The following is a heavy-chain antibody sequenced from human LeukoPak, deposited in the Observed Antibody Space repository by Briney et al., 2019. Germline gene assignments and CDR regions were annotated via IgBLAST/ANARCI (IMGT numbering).Heavy chain of an antibody. Sequence: PGGSLRLSCAASGFTFGSYSMNWVRQAPGKGLEWVSSISSSSSYIYYADSVKGRFTISRDNDKNSLYLQMNSLRAEDTAVYYCATGGKNIAAAGTGYWGQGTLVTVSS. CDR1: GFTFGSYS. D-gene: IGHD6-13*01. J-gene: IGHJ4*02. CDR3: ATGGKNIAAAGTGY. CDR2: ISSSSSYI. V-gene: IGHV3-21*01.